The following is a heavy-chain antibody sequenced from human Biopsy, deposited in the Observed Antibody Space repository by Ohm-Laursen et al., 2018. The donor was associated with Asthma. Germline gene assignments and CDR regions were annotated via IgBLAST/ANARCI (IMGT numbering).Heavy chain of an antibody. Sequence: ETLSLTCTVSGGSIRSHDWTWIRLPPGKGLEYIGDVSHTGSTNYNPSLKSRVTMSLDTSKNQFSLRLTSVAPADTAVYYCARLADCSGGACYSYGWFDPWGQGTRVTVSS. D-gene: IGHD2-15*01. J-gene: IGHJ5*02. CDR3: ARLADCSGGACYSYGWFDP. V-gene: IGHV4-59*11. CDR2: VSHTGST. CDR1: GGSIRSHD.